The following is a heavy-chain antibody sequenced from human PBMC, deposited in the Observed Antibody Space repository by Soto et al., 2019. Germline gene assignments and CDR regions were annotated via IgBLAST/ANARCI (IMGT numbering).Heavy chain of an antibody. CDR2: IYYSGST. Sequence: SETLSLTCTVSGGSISSYYWSWIRQPPGKGLEWIGYIYYSGSTNYNPSLKSRVTISVDTSKNQFSLTLTSVTAADMAVYYCGRHSVTYYDFDYWGQGTLVTVSS. D-gene: IGHD1-26*01. J-gene: IGHJ4*02. CDR1: GGSISSYY. V-gene: IGHV4-59*08. CDR3: GRHSVTYYDFDY.